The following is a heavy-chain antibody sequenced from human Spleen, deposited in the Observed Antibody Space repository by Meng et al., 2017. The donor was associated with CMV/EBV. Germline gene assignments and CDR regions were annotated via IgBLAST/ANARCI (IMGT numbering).Heavy chain of an antibody. CDR2: FFHSGDT. V-gene: IGHV4-39*01. CDR3: ARHLRGYSWPKSD. Sequence: GVAVSNSSFFWGWIRQPPGKGLEWIGSFFHSGDTYSNPSLRSRVAISVDTSKNQFSLRLNSVTATDTAVYYCARHLRGYSWPKSDWGQGTLVTVSS. D-gene: IGHD5-18*01. J-gene: IGHJ4*02. CDR1: GVAVSNSSFF.